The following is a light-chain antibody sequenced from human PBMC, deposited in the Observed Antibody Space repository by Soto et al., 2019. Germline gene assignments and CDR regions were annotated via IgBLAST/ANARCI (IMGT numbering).Light chain of an antibody. J-gene: IGKJ1*01. CDR2: KAS. CDR3: PQYNSWT. Sequence: DIQRTQSPSTLSGSVGDRVTINCRASQTISSWLAWYQEKPWKATKLLIYKASSLESGVPSRFIVSGSGTEFTLPISSLQPDDFATDYCPQYNSWTFGQRTKGDIK. V-gene: IGKV1-5*03. CDR1: QTISSW.